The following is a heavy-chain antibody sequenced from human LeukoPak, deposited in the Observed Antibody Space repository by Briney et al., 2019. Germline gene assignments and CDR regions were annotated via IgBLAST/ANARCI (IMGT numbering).Heavy chain of an antibody. Sequence: GGSLRLSCATSGFNFGSYSMTWVRQAPGKGLEWVSGINWNGGSTGYADSVKGRFTISRDNAKNSLYLQMNSLRAEDTALYYCARGPSYYDFWSGYLSPYYYYYMDVWGKGTTVTVSS. D-gene: IGHD3-3*01. V-gene: IGHV3-20*04. CDR3: ARGPSYYDFWSGYLSPYYYYYMDV. J-gene: IGHJ6*03. CDR2: INWNGGST. CDR1: GFNFGSYS.